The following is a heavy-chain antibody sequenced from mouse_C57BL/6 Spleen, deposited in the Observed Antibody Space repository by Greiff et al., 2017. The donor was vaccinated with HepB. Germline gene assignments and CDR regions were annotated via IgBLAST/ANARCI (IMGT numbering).Heavy chain of an antibody. D-gene: IGHD1-1*01. V-gene: IGHV1-55*01. CDR2: IYPGSGST. Sequence: QVQLQQPGAELVKPGASVKMSCKASGYTFTSYWITWVKQRPGQGLEWIGDIYPGSGSTNYNEKFKSKATLTVDTSSITAYMQLSSLTSEDSAVYYCARSYYYGSSPYYFDYWGQGTTLTVSS. CDR1: GYTFTSYW. J-gene: IGHJ2*01. CDR3: ARSYYYGSSPYYFDY.